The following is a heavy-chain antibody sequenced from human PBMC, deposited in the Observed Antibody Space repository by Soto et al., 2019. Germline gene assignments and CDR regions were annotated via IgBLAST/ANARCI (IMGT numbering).Heavy chain of an antibody. CDR3: AIHGFGPLHGLVDV. D-gene: IGHD3-10*01. Sequence: QVQLQESGPGLVKPSETISLTCTVSGGSITNYYCSWFRQPPGKGLEWIGYINYDGYSAYNLSPKSRVTLSLDASKTQFSLMLESVTATDTAVYYCAIHGFGPLHGLVDVWGPGTTVIVSS. V-gene: IGHV4-59*08. CDR1: GGSITNYY. J-gene: IGHJ6*02. CDR2: INYDGYS.